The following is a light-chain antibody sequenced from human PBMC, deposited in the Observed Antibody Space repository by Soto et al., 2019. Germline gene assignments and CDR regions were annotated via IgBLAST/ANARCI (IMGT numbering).Light chain of an antibody. CDR2: EVS. J-gene: IGLJ2*01. CDR1: SSDIGDYNY. CDR3: SSYTSTSTVV. V-gene: IGLV2-14*01. Sequence: QAVVTQPASVSGSPGQSIAISCTGTSSDIGDYNYVSWYQQHPGKAPKLMISEVSNRPSGVSNRFSGSKSGNTASLTISGLQAEDEADYYCSSYTSTSTVVFGGGTQLTVL.